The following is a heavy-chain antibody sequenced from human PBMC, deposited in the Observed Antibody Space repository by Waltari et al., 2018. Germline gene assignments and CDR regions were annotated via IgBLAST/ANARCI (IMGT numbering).Heavy chain of an antibody. Sequence: QLQLQESGPGLVQPSETLSLTCTVSGGPISSSSYYWGWIRQPPGKGLEWIGSIYYSGSTYYNPSLKSRVTISVDTSKNQFSLKLSSVTAADTAVYYCARELAAAGLDPWGQGTLVTVSS. CDR3: ARELAAAGLDP. CDR1: GGPISSSSYY. D-gene: IGHD6-13*01. V-gene: IGHV4-39*07. J-gene: IGHJ5*02. CDR2: IYYSGST.